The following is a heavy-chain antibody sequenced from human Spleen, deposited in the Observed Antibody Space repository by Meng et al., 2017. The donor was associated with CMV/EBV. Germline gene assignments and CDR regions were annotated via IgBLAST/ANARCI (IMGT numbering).Heavy chain of an antibody. V-gene: IGHV1-69*13. CDR2: IIPIFGTA. CDR1: GGTFSSYA. Sequence: GVEVKKRGAPVKVSCKVLGGTFSSYAISWVRQAPGQGLEWMGGIIPIFGTANYAQKFQGRVTITADESTSTAYMELSSLRSEDTAVYYCASLPVDTAMVPFDLWGRGTLVTVSS. J-gene: IGHJ2*01. D-gene: IGHD5-18*01. CDR3: ASLPVDTAMVPFDL.